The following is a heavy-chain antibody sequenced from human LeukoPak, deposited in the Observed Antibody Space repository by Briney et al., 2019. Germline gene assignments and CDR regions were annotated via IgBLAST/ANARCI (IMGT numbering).Heavy chain of an antibody. J-gene: IGHJ4*02. CDR2: IYYTGST. CDR1: GGSISSSRYY. D-gene: IGHD5-12*01. V-gene: IGHV4-39*01. CDR3: ARRGVVATPDANF. Sequence: PSETLSLTCTVSGGSISSSRYYCGWIRQPPGKGLEWIGSIYYTGSTYYNPSLRSRVSISVDTSKNQFTLKLSSVTAADTAVYYCARRGVVATPDANFWGQGTLVTVSS.